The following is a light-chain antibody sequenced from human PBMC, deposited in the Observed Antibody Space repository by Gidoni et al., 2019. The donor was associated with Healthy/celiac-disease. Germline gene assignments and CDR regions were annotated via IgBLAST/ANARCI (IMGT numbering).Light chain of an antibody. CDR1: QSVSSN. V-gene: IGKV3-15*01. CDR2: GAS. CDR3: QQYNNWPRT. J-gene: IGKJ1*01. Sequence: EIVMTQSPATLSVSPGERATLSCRASQSVSSNLACYQQKPGQAPRLLIYGASTRATGIPARFIGSGSRTEFTLTISSLQSEDFAVYYCQQYNNWPRTFGQGTKVEIK.